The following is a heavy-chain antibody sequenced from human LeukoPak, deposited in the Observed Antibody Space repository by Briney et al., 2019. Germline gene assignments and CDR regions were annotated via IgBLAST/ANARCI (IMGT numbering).Heavy chain of an antibody. CDR2: INSDGSST. Sequence: GGSLRLSCAASGFTFSIYWMHWVRQAPGKGLWWVSRINSDGSSTTSADSVKGRFTISRDNAKSTLYLQMNSLRAEDTAVYYCAKGGATVIDYWGQGTLVTVSS. J-gene: IGHJ4*02. CDR3: AKGGATVIDY. V-gene: IGHV3-74*01. CDR1: GFTFSIYW. D-gene: IGHD4-17*01.